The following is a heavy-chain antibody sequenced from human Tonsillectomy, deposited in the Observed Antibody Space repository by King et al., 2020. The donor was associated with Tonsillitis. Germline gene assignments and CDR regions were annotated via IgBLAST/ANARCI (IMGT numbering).Heavy chain of an antibody. CDR2: IYYSGSN. D-gene: IGHD6-19*01. CDR1: GVSISSSSYY. J-gene: IGHJ6*02. V-gene: IGHV4-39*01. Sequence: LQLQESGPGLVKPSETLSLTCTVSGVSISSSSYYWGWIRQPPRKGLEWIGSIYYSGSNYYKPSLKSRVTISVDTSKNQFSLKLSSVTAADTAVYYCASSQSSGWYSWYDYYYGMDVWGQGTTVTVSS. CDR3: ASSQSSGWYSWYDYYYGMDV.